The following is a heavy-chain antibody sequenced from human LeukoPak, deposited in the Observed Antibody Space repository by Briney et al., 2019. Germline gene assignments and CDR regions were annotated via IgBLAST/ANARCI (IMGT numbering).Heavy chain of an antibody. CDR3: ARGTPPSNYFDY. D-gene: IGHD2-15*01. J-gene: IGHJ4*02. CDR1: GGTFSSYA. V-gene: IGHV1-69*13. CDR2: IIPIFGTA. Sequence: ASVKVSCKASGGTFSSYAISWVRQAPGQGLEWMGGIIPIFGTANYAQKFQGRVTITADESTSTAYMELSSLRSEDTAVYYCARGTPPSNYFDYWGQGTLVTVSS.